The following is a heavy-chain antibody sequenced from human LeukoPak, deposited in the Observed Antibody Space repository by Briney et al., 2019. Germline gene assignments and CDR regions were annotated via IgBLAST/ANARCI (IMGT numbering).Heavy chain of an antibody. J-gene: IGHJ4*02. Sequence: ASVKVSSKASGYTFTGSYMHWVRQAPGQGLEWMGWINPNSGGTNYAQKFQGRVTMTRDTSISTAYMELSRLRSDDTAVYYCARAVGTGSGSYYYFDYWGQGTLVTVSS. D-gene: IGHD3-10*01. CDR1: GYTFTGSY. CDR3: ARAVGTGSGSYYYFDY. CDR2: INPNSGGT. V-gene: IGHV1-2*02.